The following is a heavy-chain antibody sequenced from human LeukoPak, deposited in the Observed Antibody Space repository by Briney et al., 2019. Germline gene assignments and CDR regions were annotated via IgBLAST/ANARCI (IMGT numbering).Heavy chain of an antibody. V-gene: IGHV1-2*06. CDR1: GYTFTGYY. CDR3: ARGLVGATTSGWFDP. CDR2: INPNSGGT. D-gene: IGHD1-26*01. Sequence: ASVKVSCKTFGYTFTGYYIHWVRQAPGQGLEWMGRINPNSGGTNYAQKFQGRVTMTSDTSISTAYMELSRLRSDDTAVYYCARGLVGATTSGWFDPWGQGTLVTVSS. J-gene: IGHJ5*02.